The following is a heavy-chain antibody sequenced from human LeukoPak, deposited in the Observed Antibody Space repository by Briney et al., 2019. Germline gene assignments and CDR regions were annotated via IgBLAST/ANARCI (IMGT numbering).Heavy chain of an antibody. CDR2: ITKSGDST. J-gene: IGHJ6*02. V-gene: IGHV3-23*01. Sequence: GGSLRLPCAASGFTFSAFGMNWVRQAPGKGLEWVSIITKSGDSTYYVDSVKGRFTISRDNSKNTLYLQMNSLRAEDTAKYYCTKDYCGKFCSAVWGQGTTVTVSS. CDR3: TKDYCGKFCSAV. D-gene: IGHD3-9*01. CDR1: GFTFSAFG.